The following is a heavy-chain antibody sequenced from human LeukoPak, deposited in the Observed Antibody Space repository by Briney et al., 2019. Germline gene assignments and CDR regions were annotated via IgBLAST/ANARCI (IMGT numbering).Heavy chain of an antibody. J-gene: IGHJ5*02. CDR2: IYYSGST. CDR3: ARGVFSHWFDP. V-gene: IGHV4-59*12. Sequence: KPSETLSLTCTVSGGSISSYYWSWIRQPPGKGLEWIGYIYYSGSTNYNPSLKSRVTISVDTSKNQFSLQLNSVTPEDTAAYYCARGVFSHWFDPWGQGTLVTVSS. CDR1: GGSISSYY.